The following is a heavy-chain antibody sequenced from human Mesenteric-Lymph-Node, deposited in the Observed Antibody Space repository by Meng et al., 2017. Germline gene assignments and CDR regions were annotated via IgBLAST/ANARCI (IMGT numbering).Heavy chain of an antibody. CDR1: GYTYTSYD. CDR2: KNPNSGNT. CDR3: ARVQREGYHRY. V-gene: IGHV1-8*01. J-gene: IGHJ4*02. D-gene: IGHD1-1*01. Sequence: VLVVPAGAEVRNPGAPLKASCKACGYTYTSYDIVWGRQDTGQRRVEMGWKNPNSGNTDYDQKLQGRVTITRYTSISQSYMGLSSLASADTAVYYCARVQREGYHRYWGQGTLVTVSS.